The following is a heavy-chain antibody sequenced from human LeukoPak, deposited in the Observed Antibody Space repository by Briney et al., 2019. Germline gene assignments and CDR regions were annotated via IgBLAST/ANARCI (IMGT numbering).Heavy chain of an antibody. J-gene: IGHJ4*02. CDR3: ARGGRGYHPALSY. CDR1: GGSISSYY. CDR2: IYYSGST. Sequence: SETLSLTCTVSGGSISSYYWSWIRQPPGKGLEWIGYIYYSGSTNYNPSLKSRVTISVDTSKNQFSLKLSSVTAADTAVYYCARGGRGYHPALSYWSQGTLVTVSS. D-gene: IGHD3-22*01. V-gene: IGHV4-59*01.